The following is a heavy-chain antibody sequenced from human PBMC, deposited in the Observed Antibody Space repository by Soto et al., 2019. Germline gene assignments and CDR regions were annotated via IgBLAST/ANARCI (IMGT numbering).Heavy chain of an antibody. V-gene: IGHV3-23*01. CDR1: GFIFSSYG. CDR2: IGSSSGNT. CDR3: AKGPREREGN. Sequence: EVQLLESGGGLVQQGGSLRLSCAASGFIFSSYGMSWVRQAPGKGLEWDSAIGSSSGNTWYAETVKGRFTISRDNSKNKLYLQRNRLRGVDTAIYYCAKGPREREGNWGQGTLVTGSS. J-gene: IGHJ1*01. D-gene: IGHD1-26*01.